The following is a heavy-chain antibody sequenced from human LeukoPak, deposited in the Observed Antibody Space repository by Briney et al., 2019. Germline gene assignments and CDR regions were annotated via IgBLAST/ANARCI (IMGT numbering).Heavy chain of an antibody. CDR3: ATDQSPFDAFDI. Sequence: ASVKVSCKVSGYTLTELSMHWVRQAPGKGLEWMGGFDPEDGETIYAQKFQGRVTMTEDTSTDTAYMELSSLRSEDTAVYYCATDQSPFDAFDIWGQGTMVTVSS. J-gene: IGHJ3*02. CDR2: FDPEDGET. V-gene: IGHV1-24*01. CDR1: GYTLTELS.